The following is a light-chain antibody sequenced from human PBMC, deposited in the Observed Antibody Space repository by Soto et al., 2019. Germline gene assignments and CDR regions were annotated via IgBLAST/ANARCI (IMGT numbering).Light chain of an antibody. CDR2: DAS. V-gene: IGKV1-5*01. J-gene: IGKJ1*01. Sequence: DIQMTQSPSTLSASLGDRVTITCRARQSISIWLAWYQQKPGKAPKLLIYDASILKSGVPSRLSGSGSGTEFTLTIRSLQPDDFATYYCQQYNSYRTFGQGTKVDIK. CDR1: QSISIW. CDR3: QQYNSYRT.